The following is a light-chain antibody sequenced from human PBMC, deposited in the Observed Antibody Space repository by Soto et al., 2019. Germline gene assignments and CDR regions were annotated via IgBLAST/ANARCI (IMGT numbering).Light chain of an antibody. CDR3: SAYTVSRTYV. V-gene: IGLV2-14*03. CDR2: NVY. CDR1: SSDVGAYNF. Sequence: QSALTQPASVSGSPGQSITISCTGTSSDVGAYNFVSWHQQHPGKAPKLMIYNVYDRPSGISNRFSGSKSGNTASLTISGLQGEDEADYYCSAYTVSRTYVFGTGTKLTVL. J-gene: IGLJ1*01.